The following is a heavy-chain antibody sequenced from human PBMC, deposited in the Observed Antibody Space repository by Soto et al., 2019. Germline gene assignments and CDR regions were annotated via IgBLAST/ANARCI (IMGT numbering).Heavy chain of an antibody. CDR2: IYWNDDK. CDR3: AHRRNRIVVVTAISPVGYFDY. CDR1: GFSLSTSGVG. V-gene: IGHV2-5*01. J-gene: IGHJ4*02. D-gene: IGHD2-21*02. Sequence: GSGPTLVNPTQTLTLTCTFSGFSLSTSGVGVGWIRQPPGKALEWLALIYWNDDKRYSPSLKSRLTITKDTSKNQVVLTMTNMDPVDTATYYCAHRRNRIVVVTAISPVGYFDYWGQGTLVTVSS.